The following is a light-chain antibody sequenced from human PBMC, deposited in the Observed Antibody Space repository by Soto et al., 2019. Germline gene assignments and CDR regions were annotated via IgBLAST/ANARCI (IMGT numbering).Light chain of an antibody. Sequence: DIQLTHSPSFLSASVGDRVTITCRASQDISSYLAWYQQKPGKAPKLLIYAASTLQSGVPSRFSGSGSGTKFTLTISSLQPEDFATYYCQQYDNLPPFTFGQGTRLEIK. CDR2: AAS. V-gene: IGKV1-9*01. J-gene: IGKJ5*01. CDR3: QQYDNLPPFT. CDR1: QDISSY.